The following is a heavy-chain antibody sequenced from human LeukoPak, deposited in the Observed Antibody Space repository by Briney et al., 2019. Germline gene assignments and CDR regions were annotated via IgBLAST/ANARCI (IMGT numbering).Heavy chain of an antibody. CDR3: ARVTYGSGTYGAFDY. CDR2: ISGSGDNT. D-gene: IGHD3-10*01. Sequence: GGSLRLSCAASGFTVSSNYMSWVRQAPGKGLEWVSTISGSGDNTYYADSVKGRFTISRDNSKNTLYLQMNSLRAEDTAVYYCARVTYGSGTYGAFDYWGQGTLVTVSS. V-gene: IGHV3-23*01. CDR1: GFTVSSNY. J-gene: IGHJ4*02.